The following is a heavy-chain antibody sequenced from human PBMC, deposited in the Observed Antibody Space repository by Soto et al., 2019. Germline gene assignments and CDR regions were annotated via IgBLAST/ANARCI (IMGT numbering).Heavy chain of an antibody. CDR1: GYSFTSYW. CDR2: IDPSDSYT. Sequence: PGESLKISCKGSGYSFTSYWISWVRQMPGKGLEWMGRIDPSDSYTNYSPSFQGHVTISADKSIGTAYLQWSSLKASDTAMYYCAIPGYCSSTSCQTRTGNYYYYGMDGWGQGTTVTVSS. CDR3: AIPGYCSSTSCQTRTGNYYYYGMDG. J-gene: IGHJ6*02. V-gene: IGHV5-10-1*01. D-gene: IGHD2-2*01.